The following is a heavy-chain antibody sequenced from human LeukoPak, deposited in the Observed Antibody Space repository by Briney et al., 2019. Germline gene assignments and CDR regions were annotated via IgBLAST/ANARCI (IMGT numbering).Heavy chain of an antibody. CDR3: ARPYSSGWYSFDY. V-gene: IGHV1-2*02. CDR1: GYTFTGYY. CDR2: INPNSGGT. J-gene: IGHJ4*02. D-gene: IGHD6-19*01. Sequence: ASVKVSCKASGYTFTGYYMHWVRQAPGQGLEWMGWINPNSGGTNYAQKFQGRVTMTRDTSISTAYMELSRLRSDDTAVYYCARPYSSGWYSFDYWGQGTLVTVSS.